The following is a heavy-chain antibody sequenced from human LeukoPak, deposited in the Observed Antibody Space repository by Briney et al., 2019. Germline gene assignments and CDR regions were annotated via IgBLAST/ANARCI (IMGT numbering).Heavy chain of an antibody. CDR1: GGSISSGSYY. Sequence: PSQTLSLTCTVSGGSISSGSYYWSWIRQPAGKGLEWIGRIYTSGSTNYNPSLKSRVTISVDTSKNQFSLKLSSVTAADTAVYYCAGVTDYGDYDYWGQGTLVTVSS. CDR2: IYTSGST. J-gene: IGHJ4*02. D-gene: IGHD4-17*01. CDR3: AGVTDYGDYDY. V-gene: IGHV4-61*02.